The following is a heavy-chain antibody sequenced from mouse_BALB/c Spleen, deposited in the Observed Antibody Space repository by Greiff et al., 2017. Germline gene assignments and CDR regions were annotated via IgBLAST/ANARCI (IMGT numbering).Heavy chain of an antibody. Sequence: VMLVESGPGLVAPSQSLSITCTVSGFSLTGYGVNWVRQPPGKGLEWLGMIWGDGSTDYNSALKSRLSISKDNSKSQVFLKMNSLQTDDTARYYCARDRYYYGSSLAYWGQGTLVTVSA. CDR2: IWGDGST. J-gene: IGHJ3*01. V-gene: IGHV2-6-7*01. CDR1: GFSLTGYG. CDR3: ARDRYYYGSSLAY. D-gene: IGHD1-1*01.